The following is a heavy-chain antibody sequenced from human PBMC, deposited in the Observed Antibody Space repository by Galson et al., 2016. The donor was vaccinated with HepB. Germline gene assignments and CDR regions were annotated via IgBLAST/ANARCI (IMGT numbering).Heavy chain of an antibody. CDR3: ARVAYYYDSSGYYRDY. J-gene: IGHJ4*02. CDR1: GYRFTSYW. V-gene: IGHV5-10-1*01. D-gene: IGHD3-22*01. CDR2: IDPSDSST. Sequence: QSGAEVKKPGESLRISCKGSGYRFTSYWISWVRQMPGKGLEWMGRIDPSDSSTNYSPSFQGHVTMAADKSISTAYLQWSSLKASDTAMYYCARVAYYYDSSGYYRDYWGQGTLVTVSS.